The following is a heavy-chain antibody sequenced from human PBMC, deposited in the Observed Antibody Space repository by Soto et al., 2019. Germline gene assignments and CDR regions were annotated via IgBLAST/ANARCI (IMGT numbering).Heavy chain of an antibody. CDR1: GGSISSGGYY. D-gene: IGHD3-16*01. J-gene: IGHJ4*02. V-gene: IGHV4-31*03. CDR3: ARARDLYWGFPFDY. CDR2: SYYSGST. Sequence: QVQLQESGPGLVKPSQTLSLTCTVSGGSISSGGYYWSWIRQHPGKGLEWIGYSYYSGSTYYNPSIKDRVTISVDTSKNQFSLKLSSVTAADTAVYYCARARDLYWGFPFDYWGQGTLVTVSS.